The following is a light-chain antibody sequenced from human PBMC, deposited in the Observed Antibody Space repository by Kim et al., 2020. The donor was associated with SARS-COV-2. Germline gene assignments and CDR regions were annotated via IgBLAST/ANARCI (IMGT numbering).Light chain of an antibody. V-gene: IGKV1-5*03. CDR2: KAS. J-gene: IGKJ1*01. Sequence: DIQMTQSPSRLSASVGDTVAITCRASQSISNWLAWYQQKPGQAPKLLIYKASSLETGVPSRFSGSGSGTDFTLTINSLQPDDFATYYCQQYNTYSWTFGQGTKVDIK. CDR1: QSISNW. CDR3: QQYNTYSWT.